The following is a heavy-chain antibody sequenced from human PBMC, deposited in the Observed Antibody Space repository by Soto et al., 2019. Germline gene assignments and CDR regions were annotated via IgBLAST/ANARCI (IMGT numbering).Heavy chain of an antibody. D-gene: IGHD3-3*01. CDR3: AKDFTIFGVVGAFDI. Sequence: PGGSLRLSCAASGFTFSSYSMNWVRQAPGKGLEWVSAISGSGGSTYYADSVKGRFTISRDNSKNTLYLQMNSLRAEDTAVYYCAKDFTIFGVVGAFDIWGQGTMVTVSS. CDR2: ISGSGGST. CDR1: GFTFSSYS. V-gene: IGHV3-23*01. J-gene: IGHJ3*02.